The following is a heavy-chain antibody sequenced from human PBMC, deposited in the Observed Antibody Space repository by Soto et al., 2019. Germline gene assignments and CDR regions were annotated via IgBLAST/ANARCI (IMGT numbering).Heavy chain of an antibody. CDR2: ISAYNGNT. V-gene: IGHV1-18*01. Sequence: ASVNVSCKSSGYTFTSYCISWVREAPGQGLEWMGWISAYNGNTNYAQKLQGRVTMTTDTSTSTAYMELRSLRSDDTAVYYCARMSGRDSSGYPELYYYYGMDVWGQGTTVTVSS. CDR3: ARMSGRDSSGYPELYYYYGMDV. D-gene: IGHD3-22*01. J-gene: IGHJ6*02. CDR1: GYTFTSYC.